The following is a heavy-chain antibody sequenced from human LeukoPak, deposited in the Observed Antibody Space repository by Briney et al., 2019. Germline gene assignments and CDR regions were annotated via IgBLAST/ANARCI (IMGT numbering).Heavy chain of an antibody. CDR1: GFTFSSYG. J-gene: IGHJ5*02. CDR2: IWYDGSNK. V-gene: IGHV3-33*06. Sequence: PGRSLRLSCAASGFTFSSYGMHWVRQAPGKGLEWVAVIWYDGSNKDYADSVKGRFTISRDNSKNTLCLQMNSLRAEDTAVYYCAKSLEQQPLGYWFDPWGQGTLVTVSS. CDR3: AKSLEQQPLGYWFDP. D-gene: IGHD6-13*01.